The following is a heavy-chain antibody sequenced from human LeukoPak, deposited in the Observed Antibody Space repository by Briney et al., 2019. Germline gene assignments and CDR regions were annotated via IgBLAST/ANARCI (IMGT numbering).Heavy chain of an antibody. CDR1: GFTFNDYY. Sequence: GGSLRLSCAGSGFTFNDYYMSWIRQAPGKGLEWVSYFSITGSTIYYADSVKGRFTISRDSARNSVDLQMNSLRAEDTAVYYCARADNGWSNYFGYWGQGALVTVSS. CDR2: FSITGSTI. D-gene: IGHD6-19*01. CDR3: ARADNGWSNYFGY. V-gene: IGHV3-11*01. J-gene: IGHJ4*02.